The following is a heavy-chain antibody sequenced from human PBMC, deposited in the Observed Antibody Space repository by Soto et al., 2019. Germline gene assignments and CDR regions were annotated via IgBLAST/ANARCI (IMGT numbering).Heavy chain of an antibody. Sequence: QVQLQQWGAGLLKPSETLSLTCAVYGGSFSGYYWSWIRQPPGKGLEWIGEINHSGSTNYNPSLKSRVTISVDTSKNQFSLKLSSVTAADTAVYYCARGTTTVTIYYYWGQGTLVTVSS. CDR3: ARGTTTVTIYYY. V-gene: IGHV4-34*01. CDR1: GGSFSGYY. D-gene: IGHD4-17*01. CDR2: INHSGST. J-gene: IGHJ4*02.